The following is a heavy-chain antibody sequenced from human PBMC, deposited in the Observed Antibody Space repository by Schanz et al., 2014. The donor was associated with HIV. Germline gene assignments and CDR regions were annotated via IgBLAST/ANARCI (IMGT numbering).Heavy chain of an antibody. D-gene: IGHD3-10*01. CDR3: ARGRYYGSEFDY. V-gene: IGHV1-8*02. J-gene: IGHJ4*02. CDR2: MNPNSGNT. CDR1: GYSFTSYD. Sequence: QVQLVQSGDEVQKPGASVKVSCKASGYSFTSYDINWVRQATGQGLEWMGWMNPNSGNTGYAQKFQGRVTMTRNTAISTAYMELSSLRSEDTAFYYCARGRYYGSEFDYWGQGTLVTVSS.